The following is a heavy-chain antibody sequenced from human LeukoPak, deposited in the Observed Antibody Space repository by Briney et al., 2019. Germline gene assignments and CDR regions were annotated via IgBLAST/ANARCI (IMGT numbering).Heavy chain of an antibody. CDR1: GYTFTSYG. J-gene: IGHJ4*02. Sequence: ASVKVSCKASGYTFTSYGISWVRQAPGQGLEWMGWISAYNGNTNYAQKLQGRVTMTTDTSTSTAYMELSSLRSEDTAVYYCARGRSLDSGSYSGGVYWGQGTLVTVSS. CDR2: ISAYNGNT. V-gene: IGHV1-18*01. CDR3: ARGRSLDSGSYSGGVY. D-gene: IGHD1-26*01.